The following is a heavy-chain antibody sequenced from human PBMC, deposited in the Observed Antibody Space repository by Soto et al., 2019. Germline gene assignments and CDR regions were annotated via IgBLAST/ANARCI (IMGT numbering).Heavy chain of an antibody. Sequence: QVQLVESGGGVVQPGSSLRLSCATSGFTFSNYGMHWVRQAPGKGLEWVAVTRHDGTNKYYADSVKGRFTISRDNSKNTVHLQMNSLRGEDTAVYYCARDLSGPLDYWGQGTLVTVSS. CDR2: TRHDGTNK. CDR3: ARDLSGPLDY. CDR1: GFTFSNYG. J-gene: IGHJ4*02. V-gene: IGHV3-33*01.